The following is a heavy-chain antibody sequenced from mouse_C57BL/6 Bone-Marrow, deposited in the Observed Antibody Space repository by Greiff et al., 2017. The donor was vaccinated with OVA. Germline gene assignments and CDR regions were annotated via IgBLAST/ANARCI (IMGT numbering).Heavy chain of an antibody. CDR1: GFTFSSYA. CDR3: ARDLRRYFDY. J-gene: IGHJ2*01. Sequence: EVHLVESGGGLVKPGGSLKLSCAASGFTFSSYAMSWVRQTPEKRLEWVATISDGGSYTYYPDNVKGRFTISRDNAKNNLYLQMSHLKSEDTAMYYCARDLRRYFDYWGQGTTLTVSS. V-gene: IGHV5-4*01. D-gene: IGHD1-1*01. CDR2: ISDGGSYT.